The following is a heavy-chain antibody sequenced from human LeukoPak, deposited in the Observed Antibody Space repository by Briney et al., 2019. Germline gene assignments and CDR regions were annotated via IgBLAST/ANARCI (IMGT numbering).Heavy chain of an antibody. CDR2: TYYRSKWYY. V-gene: IGHV6-1*01. D-gene: IGHD2-15*01. CDR3: ARDCGGSCYNYFDY. CDR1: GDSVSSNNAA. J-gene: IGHJ4*02. Sequence: SQTLSLTCAISGDSVSSNNAAWNWIRQSPSRGLEWLGRTYYRSKWYYDYAVSVKSRITISPDTSKNQFSLKLSSVTAADTAVYYCARDCGGSCYNYFDYWGQGTLVTVSS.